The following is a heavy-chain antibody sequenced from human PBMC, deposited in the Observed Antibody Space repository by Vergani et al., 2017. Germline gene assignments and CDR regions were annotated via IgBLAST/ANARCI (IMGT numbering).Heavy chain of an antibody. Sequence: QVQLVQSGAEVKKPGASVKVSCKASGYIFTSYAMHWVRQAPGQRLEWMGWINGGTGNTKYPQKVQGRVTITRDTAASTAYMVLSSLRSEDTAVHYCAREGSSGGVNSYDYWGQGTLVTDSS. D-gene: IGHD6-19*01. V-gene: IGHV1-3*01. CDR3: AREGSSGGVNSYDY. J-gene: IGHJ4*02. CDR2: INGGTGNT. CDR1: GYIFTSYA.